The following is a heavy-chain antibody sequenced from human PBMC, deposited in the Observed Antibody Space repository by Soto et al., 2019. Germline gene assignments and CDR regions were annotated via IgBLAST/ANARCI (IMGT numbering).Heavy chain of an antibody. V-gene: IGHV4-39*01. CDR3: ASGYGDYGS. CDR1: SGSVSSSSYY. J-gene: IGHJ4*02. Sequence: SETLSLTCSVSSGSVSSSSYYWGWMGQPPEKGLEWSGSIYYGGSTYYNPSLKSRLTISIDTFKNQFSLKLSYVTAADTAVYYCASGYGDYGSWGQGTLVTVSS. D-gene: IGHD4-17*01. CDR2: IYYGGST.